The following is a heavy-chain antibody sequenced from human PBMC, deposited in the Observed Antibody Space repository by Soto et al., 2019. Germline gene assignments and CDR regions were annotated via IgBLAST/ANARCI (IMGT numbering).Heavy chain of an antibody. CDR2: IIPIFGTA. Sequence: SVKVCCKACGGTFSSYAISWVRQAPGQGLEWMGVIIPIFGTANYAQKFQGRVTITADKSTSTAYMELSSLRSEDTAVYYCASPLYSRSSMDYGMDVWGQGTTVAVSS. V-gene: IGHV1-69*06. J-gene: IGHJ6*02. CDR3: ASPLYSRSSMDYGMDV. CDR1: GGTFSSYA. D-gene: IGHD6-6*01.